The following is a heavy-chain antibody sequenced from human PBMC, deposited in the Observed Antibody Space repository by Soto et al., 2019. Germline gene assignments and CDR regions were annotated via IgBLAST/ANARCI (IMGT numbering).Heavy chain of an antibody. J-gene: IGHJ6*02. CDR1: GGTFSSYA. CDR3: ARPPIVATIVNYDYGMDV. D-gene: IGHD5-12*01. CDR2: IIPIFGTA. V-gene: IGHV1-69*12. Sequence: QVQLVQSGAEVKKPGSSVKVSCKASGGTFSSYAISWVRQAPGQGLEWMGGIIPIFGTADYAQKFQGRVTITADEXTXTXHIALSSMRSDDTAEYYCARPPIVATIVNYDYGMDVLGQGTTVTVSS.